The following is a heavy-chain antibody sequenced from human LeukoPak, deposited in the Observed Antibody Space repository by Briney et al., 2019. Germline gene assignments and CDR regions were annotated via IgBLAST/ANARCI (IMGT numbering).Heavy chain of an antibody. CDR1: GFTFSSCG. CDR2: IWYDGSNK. Sequence: PGGSLRLSCAASGFTFSSCGMHWVRQAPGKGLEWVAVIWYDGSNKYYADSVKGRFTISRDNSKNTLYLQMNSLRAEDTAVYYCAKDITAWIYDSSGPDYWGQGTLVTVSS. V-gene: IGHV3-33*06. D-gene: IGHD3-22*01. J-gene: IGHJ4*02. CDR3: AKDITAWIYDSSGPDY.